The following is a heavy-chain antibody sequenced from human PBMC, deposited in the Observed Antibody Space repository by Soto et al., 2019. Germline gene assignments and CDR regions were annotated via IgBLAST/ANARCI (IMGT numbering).Heavy chain of an antibody. CDR3: ARHHVRGRTIAGAAEF. Sequence: QVQLQQWGAGLLKPSETLSLTCAVYGKSLSGYYWSWIRQPPGKALEWIGEINHSGNTTYNPSLKSRVTISVVTSKNQLFLNLSSVTAADTAMYYCARHHVRGRTIAGAAEFWGQGTLVTVSS. J-gene: IGHJ4*02. CDR2: INHSGNT. V-gene: IGHV4-34*01. CDR1: GKSLSGYY. D-gene: IGHD1-26*01.